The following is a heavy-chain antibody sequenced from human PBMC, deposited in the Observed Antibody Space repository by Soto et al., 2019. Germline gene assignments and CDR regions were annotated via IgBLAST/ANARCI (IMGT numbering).Heavy chain of an antibody. CDR2: ISPRSTFR. J-gene: IGHJ5*02. CDR1: GFSFSDSY. Sequence: PGGSLRLSCATSGFSFSDSYMSWIRQAPGKGLEWISYISPRSTFRDYAESVKGRFTISRDSVKNSLYLQMNNLTAGDTGVYYCAGGGGGGLFDPWGQGSLVTVSS. V-gene: IGHV3-11*06. CDR3: AGGGGGGLFDP. D-gene: IGHD2-21*01.